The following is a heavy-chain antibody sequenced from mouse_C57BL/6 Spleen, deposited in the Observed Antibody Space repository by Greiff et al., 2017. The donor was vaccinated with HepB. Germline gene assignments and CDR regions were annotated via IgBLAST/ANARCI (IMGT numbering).Heavy chain of an antibody. J-gene: IGHJ2*01. Sequence: QVQLQQPGAELVKPGASVKLSCKASGYTFTSYWMQWVKQRPGQGLEWIGEIDPSDSYTNYNQKFKGKATLTVDTSSSTAYMQLSSLTSEDSEVYDCARRRRAYDYFDYWGQGTTLTVSS. CDR1: GYTFTSYW. V-gene: IGHV1-50*01. CDR2: IDPSDSYT. D-gene: IGHD2-3*01. CDR3: ARRRRAYDYFDY.